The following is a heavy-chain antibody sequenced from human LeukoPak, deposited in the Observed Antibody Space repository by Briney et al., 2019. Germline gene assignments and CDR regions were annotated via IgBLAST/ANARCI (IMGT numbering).Heavy chain of an antibody. CDR2: INHSGST. Sequence: SETLSLTCAVYGGSFSGYYWSWIRQPPGKGLEWIGEINHSGSTNYNPSLKSRVTISVDTSKNQFSLKLSSVTAADTAVYYCARDGGKKAGGPGVPWFDPWGQGTLVTVSS. CDR3: ARDGGKKAGGPGVPWFDP. V-gene: IGHV4-34*01. CDR1: GGSFSGYY. J-gene: IGHJ5*02. D-gene: IGHD3-16*01.